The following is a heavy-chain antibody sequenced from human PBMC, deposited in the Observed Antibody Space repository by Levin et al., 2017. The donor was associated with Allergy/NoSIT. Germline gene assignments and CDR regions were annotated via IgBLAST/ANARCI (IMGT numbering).Heavy chain of an antibody. D-gene: IGHD5/OR15-5a*01. Sequence: SETLSLTCVVYGGTFSGYYWSWIRQPPGKGLEWIGEINNSGRSNYNPSRKSRVTISVEASKNQFSLKLSSVTAADTAVYYCARGGEYPGNSVYLLFHGAFDIWGQGTMVTVSS. V-gene: IGHV4-34*01. CDR1: GGTFSGYY. J-gene: IGHJ3*02. CDR2: INNSGRS. CDR3: ARGGEYPGNSVYLLFHGAFDI.